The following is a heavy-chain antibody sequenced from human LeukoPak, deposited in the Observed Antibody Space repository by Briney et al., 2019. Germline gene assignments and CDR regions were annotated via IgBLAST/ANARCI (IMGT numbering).Heavy chain of an antibody. V-gene: IGHV4-39*01. D-gene: IGHD3-10*01. CDR1: GDSISTSNSY. J-gene: IGHJ6*03. CDR3: ARIQESQGSSSFYYYMDV. CDR2: IYYSGNT. Sequence: PSETLSLTCTVSGDSISTSNSYWGWIRQPPGKGLEWIGSIYYSGNTYYNASLKSRVTISVDTSKNQFSLKLTSVTAVDTAVYYCARIQESQGSSSFYYYMDVWGSGTTVTVSS.